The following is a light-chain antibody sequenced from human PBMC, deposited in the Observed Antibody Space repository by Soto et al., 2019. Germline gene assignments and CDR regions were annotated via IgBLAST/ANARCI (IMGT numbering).Light chain of an antibody. V-gene: IGLV2-8*01. CDR1: SSDVGGSNY. Sequence: QSALTQPPSASGSPGQSVTISCTGTSSDVGGSNYVCWYQQHPGKAPKLLIYEVSKRPSGVPGRFSGSKSGNTASLTVSGLQAEDEADYYCSSNVGSNSWVFGGGTKLTVL. CDR3: SSNVGSNSWV. J-gene: IGLJ2*01. CDR2: EVS.